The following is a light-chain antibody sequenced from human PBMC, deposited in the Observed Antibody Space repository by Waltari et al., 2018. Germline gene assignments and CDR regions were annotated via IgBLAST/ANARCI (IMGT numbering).Light chain of an antibody. CDR2: GVT. CDR3: SSYTRSDTLV. CDR1: STDVGGYDY. V-gene: IGLV2-14*01. Sequence: QSALTQPASVSGSPGQSITISCTGTSTDVGGYDYVPWFQQHPDKAPKLMIYGVTNRPSGVSNRFFGSKSGNTASLTISGLQAEDEADYYCSSYTRSDTLVFGGGTRLTVL. J-gene: IGLJ3*02.